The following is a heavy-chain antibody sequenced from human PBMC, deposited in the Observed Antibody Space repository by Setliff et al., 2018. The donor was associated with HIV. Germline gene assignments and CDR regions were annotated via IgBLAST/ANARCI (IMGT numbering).Heavy chain of an antibody. CDR1: GVSMTSGGYY. CDR3: AREIYGGNSRPFDY. CDR2: IYYNGNT. J-gene: IGHJ4*02. Sequence: SETLSLTCSVSGVSMTSGGYYWSWIRQPPGKGLEWIGYIYYNGNTNYNPSLKSRVTISVDTSKNQLSLKLSSVTAADTAVYYCAREIYGGNSRPFDYWGQGTLVTVSS. D-gene: IGHD4-17*01. V-gene: IGHV4-61*08.